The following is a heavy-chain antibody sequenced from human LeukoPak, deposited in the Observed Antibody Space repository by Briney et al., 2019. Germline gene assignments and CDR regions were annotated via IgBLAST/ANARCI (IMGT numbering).Heavy chain of an antibody. D-gene: IGHD6-13*01. CDR2: ISGSGGST. Sequence: QPGGSLRLSCAASGFTFSSYAMSWVRQAPGRGLEWVSAISGSGGSTYYADSVKGRFTISRDNSKNTLYLQMNSLRAEDTAVYYCAKAPIAALNYYFDYWGQGTLVTVSS. J-gene: IGHJ4*02. CDR1: GFTFSSYA. V-gene: IGHV3-23*01. CDR3: AKAPIAALNYYFDY.